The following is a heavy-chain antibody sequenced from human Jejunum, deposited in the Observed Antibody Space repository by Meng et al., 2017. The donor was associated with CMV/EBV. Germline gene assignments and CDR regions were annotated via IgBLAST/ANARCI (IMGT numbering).Heavy chain of an antibody. CDR1: GFAVSTRS. D-gene: IGHD3-3*01. J-gene: IGHJ4*02. V-gene: IGHV3-53*01. CDR2: IYSGGTT. Sequence: SGFAVSTRSMGWVRQAAGQGVEWVSIIYSGGTTYYAGSVKGRVTLSRDNSKNTLYLQMNSLRAEDTAVYYCARAMYYDFWSGLGAFDYWGQGTLVTVSS. CDR3: ARAMYYDFWSGLGAFDY.